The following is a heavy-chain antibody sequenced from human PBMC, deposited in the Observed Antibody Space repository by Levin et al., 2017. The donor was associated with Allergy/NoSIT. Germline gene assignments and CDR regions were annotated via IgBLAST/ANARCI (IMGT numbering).Heavy chain of an antibody. V-gene: IGHV4-34*01. J-gene: IGHJ4*02. CDR3: ARGRLYSSSWSSRGVYFDY. CDR2: INHSGST. Sequence: SQTLSLTCAVYGGSFSGYYWSWIRQPPGKGLEWIGEINHSGSTNYNPSLKSRVTISVDTSKNQFSLKLSSVTAADTAVYYCARGRLYSSSWSSRGVYFDYWGQGTLVTVSS. CDR1: GGSFSGYY. D-gene: IGHD6-13*01.